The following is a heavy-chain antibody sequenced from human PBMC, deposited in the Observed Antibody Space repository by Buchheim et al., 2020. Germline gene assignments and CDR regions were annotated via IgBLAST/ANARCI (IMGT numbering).Heavy chain of an antibody. V-gene: IGHV1-8*01. CDR2: MNPNSGNT. CDR3: ARSWAVVVVAATPPPDYDY. CDR1: GYTFTSYD. J-gene: IGHJ4*02. Sequence: QVQLVQSGAEVKKPGASVKVSCKASGYTFTSYDINWVRQATGQGLEWMGWMNPNSGNTGYAQKFQGRVTMTRNTSISTAYMELSSLRSEDTAVYYCARSWAVVVVAATPPPDYDYWGQGTL. D-gene: IGHD2-15*01.